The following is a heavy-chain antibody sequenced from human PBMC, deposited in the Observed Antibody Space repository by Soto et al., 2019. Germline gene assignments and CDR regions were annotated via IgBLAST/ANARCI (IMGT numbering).Heavy chain of an antibody. CDR2: ISYDGSNK. V-gene: IGHV3-30*18. CDR3: AKGKRALPAAMPPFDY. Sequence: QVQLVESGGGVVQPGRSLRLSCAASGFTFSSYGMHWVRQAPGKGLEWVAVISYDGSNKYYADSVKGRFTISRDNSKNTLYLQMNSLRAEDTAVYYCAKGKRALPAAMPPFDYWGQGTLVTVSS. CDR1: GFTFSSYG. J-gene: IGHJ4*02. D-gene: IGHD2-2*01.